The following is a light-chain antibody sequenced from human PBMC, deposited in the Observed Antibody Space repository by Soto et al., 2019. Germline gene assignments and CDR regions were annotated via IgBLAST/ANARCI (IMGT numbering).Light chain of an antibody. CDR2: GAS. Sequence: EIVMTQSPATMPVSTGERATLSCRASQSVTNNLAWYQQKPGQAPRLLISGASSRATGIPARFSGSGSGTEFTLTISSLQSEDFAVYYCQQYNNWPLTFGGGTKVEIK. V-gene: IGKV3-15*01. CDR1: QSVTNN. J-gene: IGKJ4*01. CDR3: QQYNNWPLT.